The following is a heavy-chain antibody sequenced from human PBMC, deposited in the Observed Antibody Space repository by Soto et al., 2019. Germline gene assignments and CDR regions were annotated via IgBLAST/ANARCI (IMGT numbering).Heavy chain of an antibody. CDR2: INPNGGST. CDR1: GYTFIHYY. V-gene: IGHV1-46*01. D-gene: IGHD2-21*01. Sequence: QVQLVQSGAEVKKPGASVKVSCKASGYTFIHYYIHWVRQAHGQGLEWMEIINPNGGSTNYAQKFQGRVTVTSDTSTSTVSMELNSLGSDDTAVYFCARALLQGDFWGQGTLVTVSS. CDR3: ARALLQGDF. J-gene: IGHJ4*02.